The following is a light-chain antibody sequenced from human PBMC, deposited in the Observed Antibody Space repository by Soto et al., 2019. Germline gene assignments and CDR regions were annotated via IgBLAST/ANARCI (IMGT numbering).Light chain of an antibody. V-gene: IGLV3-21*02. J-gene: IGLJ3*02. Sequence: SYELTQPPSVSVAPGQTARISCGGNNIGSKSVHWYQQRPGQAPVLVVFDDSDRPSGIPERFSGSNSGNTATLNISRVEAWDEDDHHGQVWDISSDHPGVFGGGTKLTVL. CDR1: NIGSKS. CDR2: DDS. CDR3: QVWDISSDHPGV.